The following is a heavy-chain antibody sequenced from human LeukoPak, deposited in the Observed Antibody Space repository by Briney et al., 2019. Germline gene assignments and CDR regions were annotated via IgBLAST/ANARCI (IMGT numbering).Heavy chain of an antibody. CDR1: GFTFSSYA. CDR2: ISYDGSNK. J-gene: IGHJ4*02. V-gene: IGHV3-30-3*01. Sequence: PGGSLRLSCAVSGFTFSSYAMDWVRQAPGEGLEWVAVISYDGSNKYYADSVKGRFTISRDNSKNTLYLQMNSLRAEDTAVYYCARAGYTYGHYFDYWGQGTLVTVSS. D-gene: IGHD5-18*01. CDR3: ARAGYTYGHYFDY.